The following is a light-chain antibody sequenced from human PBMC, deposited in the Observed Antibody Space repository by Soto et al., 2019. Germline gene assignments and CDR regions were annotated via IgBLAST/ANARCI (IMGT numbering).Light chain of an antibody. CDR2: GAY. J-gene: IGKJ1*01. CDR1: QSVTSRY. Sequence: FTQSPSALALKLEKKASESCRASQSVTSRYLAWYQQKPGQAHRLLIFGAYIRDTGIQDRFTGSVSGTDFTLTIRCLQSEEFATYYCEQYYSYPPTIGQGTKVDIK. V-gene: IGKV3-20*01. CDR3: EQYYSYPPT.